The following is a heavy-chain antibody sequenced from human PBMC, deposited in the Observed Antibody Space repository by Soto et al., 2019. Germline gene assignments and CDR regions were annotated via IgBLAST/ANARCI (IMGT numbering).Heavy chain of an antibody. D-gene: IGHD1-7*01. Sequence: SVKVSCKASGGTFSSYTISWVRQAPGQGLEWMGRIIPILGIANYAQKFQGRVTITADKSTSTAYMELSSLRSEDTAVYYCARDSEWNYSLDYWGQGTLVTVSS. CDR3: ARDSEWNYSLDY. CDR2: IIPILGIA. J-gene: IGHJ4*02. CDR1: GGTFSSYT. V-gene: IGHV1-69*04.